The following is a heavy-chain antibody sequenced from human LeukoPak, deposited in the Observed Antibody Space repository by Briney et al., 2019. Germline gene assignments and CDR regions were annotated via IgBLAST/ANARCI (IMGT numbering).Heavy chain of an antibody. CDR3: AKASAMIVVVSKYFDY. J-gene: IGHJ4*02. CDR2: ISSSSSTI. V-gene: IGHV3-48*01. D-gene: IGHD3-22*01. Sequence: PGGSLRLSCAASGFTFSSYSMNWVRQAPGKGLEWVSYISSSSSTIYYADSVKGRSTISRDNAKNSLYLQMNSLRAEDTAVYYCAKASAMIVVVSKYFDYWGQGTLVTVSS. CDR1: GFTFSSYS.